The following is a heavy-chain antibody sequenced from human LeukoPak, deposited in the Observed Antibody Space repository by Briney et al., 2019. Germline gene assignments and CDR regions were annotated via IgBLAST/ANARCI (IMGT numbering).Heavy chain of an antibody. CDR2: IRSKAYGGTT. CDR3: TRRASSAGY. D-gene: IGHD6-13*01. V-gene: IGHV3-49*04. J-gene: IGHJ4*02. CDR1: GFTFGDYG. Sequence: SGGSLRLSCTASGFTFGDYGMTWVRQAPGKGLEWVGFIRSKAYGGTTEYAASVKGRFTISRDDSKSIAYLQMNSLKTEDTAVYYCTRRASSAGYWGQGTLVTVSS.